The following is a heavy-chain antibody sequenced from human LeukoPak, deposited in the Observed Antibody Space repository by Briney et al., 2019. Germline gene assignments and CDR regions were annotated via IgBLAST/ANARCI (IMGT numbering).Heavy chain of an antibody. CDR1: GGTFSSYA. J-gene: IGHJ6*02. CDR3: ARDKESSGWAARYYYGMDV. Sequence: GASVTLSCTASGGTFSSYAISWVRQAPGQGLEWMGRIIPILGIANYAQRFQGRVTITADNSTSTAYMELSSLRSEDTAVYYCARDKESSGWAARYYYGMDVGGQGTTVTVSS. CDR2: IIPILGIA. V-gene: IGHV1-69*04. D-gene: IGHD6-19*01.